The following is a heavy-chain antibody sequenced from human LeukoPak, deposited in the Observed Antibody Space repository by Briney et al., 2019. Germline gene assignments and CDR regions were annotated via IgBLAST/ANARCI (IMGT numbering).Heavy chain of an antibody. D-gene: IGHD6-13*01. V-gene: IGHV3-43*02. CDR3: AKDSGYSSSWYNY. J-gene: IGHJ4*02. CDR2: ISGDGGST. CDR1: GCTFDDYA. Sequence: PGGSLRLSCAASGCTFDDYAMHWVRQAPGKGLEWVSLISGDGGSTYYADSVKGRFTIYRDNSKNSLYLQMNSLRTEDSALYYCAKDSGYSSSWYNYWGQGTLVTVSS.